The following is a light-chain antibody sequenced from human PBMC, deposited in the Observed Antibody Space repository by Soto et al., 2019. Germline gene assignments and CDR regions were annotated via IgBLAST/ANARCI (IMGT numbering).Light chain of an antibody. Sequence: DIQMTQSPSSLSASVGDRVTITCRASQSISTYLNWYQQKPGKAPKLLIFGASRLQSGVPSRFSGSGSGTDFTLTISSLQPEDFATYYCQQSYNTPWTFGQGTKVEMK. CDR2: GAS. CDR3: QQSYNTPWT. CDR1: QSISTY. V-gene: IGKV1-39*01. J-gene: IGKJ1*01.